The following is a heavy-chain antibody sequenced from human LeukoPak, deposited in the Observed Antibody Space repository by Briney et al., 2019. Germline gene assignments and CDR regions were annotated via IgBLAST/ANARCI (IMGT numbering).Heavy chain of an antibody. V-gene: IGHV3-48*03. J-gene: IGHJ4*02. CDR2: ISSSGSNI. CDR3: ARGGLSGWYYFDY. D-gene: IGHD6-19*01. CDR1: GFTFSSYE. Sequence: GGSLRLSCAASGFTFSSYEMNWVRQAPGKGLEWVSYISSSGSNIKYADSVKGRFTISRDNAKNSLYLQMNSLRAEDTAVYYCARGGLSGWYYFDYWGQGNLVTVSS.